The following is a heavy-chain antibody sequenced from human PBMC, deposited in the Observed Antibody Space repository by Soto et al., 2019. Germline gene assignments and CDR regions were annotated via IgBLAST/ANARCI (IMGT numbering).Heavy chain of an antibody. CDR3: AREKWGSGSRWLDP. J-gene: IGHJ5*02. CDR2: INVGNGNT. CDR1: GYTYSSYS. Sequence: GASVKVSCKASGYTYSSYSMHWVRQAPGQRLGWMGWINVGNGNTKYSQNFQGRVTINQDTSASTAYMELSSLTSEDTAVYYCAREKWGSGSRWLDPWGQGTLVTVSS. D-gene: IGHD6-19*01. V-gene: IGHV1-3*01.